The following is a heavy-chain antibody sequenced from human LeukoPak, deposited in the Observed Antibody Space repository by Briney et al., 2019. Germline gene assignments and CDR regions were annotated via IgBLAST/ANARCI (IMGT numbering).Heavy chain of an antibody. V-gene: IGHV1-69*13. CDR2: IIPIFGTA. CDR1: GGTFSSYA. CDR3: ARDGTTVVTPGSEWFDP. J-gene: IGHJ5*02. Sequence: AASVKVSCKASGGTFSSYAISWVRQAPGQGLEWMGGIIPIFGTANYAQKFQGRVTITADESTGTAYMELSSLRSEDTAVYYCARDGTTVVTPGSEWFDPWGQGTLVTVSS. D-gene: IGHD4-23*01.